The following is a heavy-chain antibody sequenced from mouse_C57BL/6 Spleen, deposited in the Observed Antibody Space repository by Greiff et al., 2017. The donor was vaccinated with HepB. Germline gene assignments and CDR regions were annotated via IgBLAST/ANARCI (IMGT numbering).Heavy chain of an antibody. D-gene: IGHD1-1*01. CDR1: GYTFTSYW. V-gene: IGHV1-72*01. Sequence: VKLQQPGAELVKPGASVKLSCKASGYTFTSYWMHWVKQRPGRGLEWIGRIDPNSGGTKYNEKFKSKATLTVDKHSSTAYMQLSSLTSEDSAVYYCARDRNLGSSCFDYWGQGTTLTVSS. CDR3: ARDRNLGSSCFDY. CDR2: IDPNSGGT. J-gene: IGHJ2*01.